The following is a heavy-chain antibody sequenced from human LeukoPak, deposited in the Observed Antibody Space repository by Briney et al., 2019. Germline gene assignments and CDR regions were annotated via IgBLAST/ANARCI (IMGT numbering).Heavy chain of an antibody. J-gene: IGHJ4*02. V-gene: IGHV5-51*01. CDR3: ARPIPDSYDSSGYYYYFDY. Sequence: GESLKISCKGSGYSFTSYWIGWVRQMPGKGLEWMGIIYPGDSDTRYSPSFQGQVTISADKSISTAYLQWSSLEASDTAMYYCARPIPDSYDSSGYYYYFDYWGQGTLVTVSS. D-gene: IGHD3-22*01. CDR2: IYPGDSDT. CDR1: GYSFTSYW.